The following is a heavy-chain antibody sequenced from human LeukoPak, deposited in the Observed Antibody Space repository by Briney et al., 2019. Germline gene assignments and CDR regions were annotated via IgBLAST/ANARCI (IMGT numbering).Heavy chain of an antibody. CDR3: ARGGTSTWYSGDY. V-gene: IGHV4-34*11. CDR1: GGSFSGYY. CDR2: IYNSGST. Sequence: PSETLSLTCAVYGGSFSGYYWSWIRQPPGKGLEWIGNIYNSGSTNYSPSLKSRVTISVDTSKNQFSLKLSSVTAADTAVYYCARGGTSTWYSGDYWGQGALVTVSS. J-gene: IGHJ4*02. D-gene: IGHD6-13*01.